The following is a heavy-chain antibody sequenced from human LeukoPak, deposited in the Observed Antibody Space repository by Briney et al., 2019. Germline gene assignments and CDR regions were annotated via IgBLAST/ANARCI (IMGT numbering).Heavy chain of an antibody. V-gene: IGHV3-21*01. Sequence: GGSLRLSCAASGFTFSSYNMNWVRQAPGKGLEWVSSISSSSSYIYYADSVKGRFTISRDNAKNSLYLQMNSLRAEDTAVYYCAKGLLGLQNDPWGQGTLVTVSS. CDR2: ISSSSSYI. J-gene: IGHJ5*02. D-gene: IGHD5-18*01. CDR1: GFTFSSYN. CDR3: AKGLLGLQNDP.